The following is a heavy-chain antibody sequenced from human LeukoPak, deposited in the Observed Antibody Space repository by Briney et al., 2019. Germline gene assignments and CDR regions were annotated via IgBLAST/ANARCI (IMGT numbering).Heavy chain of an antibody. CDR3: AASPEVRGGFDY. V-gene: IGHV4-39*07. J-gene: IGHJ4*02. Sequence: SETLSLTCTVSGGSIRSSSYYWGWIRQPPGTGLEWIGSIYYSGSTNYNPSLKSRATMSVDTSKNQCSLKLSSVAAADTAVYYCAASPEVRGGFDYWGQGTLVTVSS. D-gene: IGHD3-10*01. CDR1: GGSIRSSSYY. CDR2: IYYSGST.